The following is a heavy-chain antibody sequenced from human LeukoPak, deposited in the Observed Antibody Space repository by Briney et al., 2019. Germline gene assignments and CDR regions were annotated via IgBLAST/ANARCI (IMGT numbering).Heavy chain of an antibody. CDR1: GFTFSSYS. CDR2: INHSGST. D-gene: IGHD3-10*01. V-gene: IGHV4-34*01. CDR3: ASRTVTMVRGDAKRYNWFDP. J-gene: IGHJ5*02. Sequence: GSLRLSCAASGFTFSSYSMNWVRQPPGKGLEWIGEINHSGSTNYNPSLKSRVTISVDTSKNQFSLKLSSVTAADTAVYYCASRTVTMVRGDAKRYNWFDPWGKGTLVTVSS.